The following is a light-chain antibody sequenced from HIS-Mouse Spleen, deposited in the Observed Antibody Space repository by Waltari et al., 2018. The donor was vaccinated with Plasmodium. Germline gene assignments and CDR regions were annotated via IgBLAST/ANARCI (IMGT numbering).Light chain of an antibody. CDR3: QQYDNLPPLFT. J-gene: IGKJ3*01. CDR2: DAS. V-gene: IGKV1-33*01. CDR1: QDISNY. Sequence: DIQMTQSPSSLSASVGDRVTITCQASQDISNYLNWYQQKPGKAPKRLIYDASNLETWVPSRFRGSGSGTDFTFTISSLQPEDIATYYCQQYDNLPPLFTFGPGTKVDIK.